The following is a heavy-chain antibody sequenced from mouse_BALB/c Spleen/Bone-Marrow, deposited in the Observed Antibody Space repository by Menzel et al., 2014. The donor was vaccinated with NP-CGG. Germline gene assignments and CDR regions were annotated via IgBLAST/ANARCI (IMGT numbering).Heavy chain of an antibody. D-gene: IGHD4-1*01. V-gene: IGHV5-6-4*01. Sequence: EVHLVESGGGLVKPGGSLKLSCAASGFTFSSYTMSWVRQTPEKRLEWVATISSGGGYTYYPDSVKGRFTISRDNAKNTLYLQMSSLKSEDTAMYYCTREDTNWDFDYWGQGTTLTVSS. CDR3: TREDTNWDFDY. CDR1: GFTFSSYT. J-gene: IGHJ2*01. CDR2: ISSGGGYT.